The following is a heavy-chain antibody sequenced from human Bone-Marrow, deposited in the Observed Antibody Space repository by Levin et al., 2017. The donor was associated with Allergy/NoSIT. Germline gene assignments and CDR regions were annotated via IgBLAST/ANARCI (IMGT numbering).Heavy chain of an antibody. CDR2: INDKGHT. Sequence: SETLSLTCAIYGGSFSDYWTWIRQPPGKGLEWIGEINDKGHTNYNPSLKGRVSMSVDVSRKQFSLHLKSVSAADTAMYYCAKELGSARDWLDPWGQGTLVTVSS. V-gene: IGHV4-34*01. D-gene: IGHD3-10*01. CDR3: AKELGSARDWLDP. J-gene: IGHJ5*02. CDR1: GGSFSDY.